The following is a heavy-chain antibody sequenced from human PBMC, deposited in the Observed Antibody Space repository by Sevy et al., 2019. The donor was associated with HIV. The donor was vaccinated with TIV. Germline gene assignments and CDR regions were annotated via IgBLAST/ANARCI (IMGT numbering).Heavy chain of an antibody. D-gene: IGHD5-18*01. CDR2: IYHTGSK. CDR1: GGSISAKNYF. J-gene: IGHJ4*01. Sequence: SETLSLTCTVSGGSISAKNYFWGWIRQPPGKGLEWIGSIYHTGSKYHRPSLQSRVGISGVTSKKLFSVKLSSVTAADTAVYFCARHAFKHGYRPSYFDSWSHGTLVTVSS. V-gene: IGHV4-39*01. CDR3: ARHAFKHGYRPSYFDS.